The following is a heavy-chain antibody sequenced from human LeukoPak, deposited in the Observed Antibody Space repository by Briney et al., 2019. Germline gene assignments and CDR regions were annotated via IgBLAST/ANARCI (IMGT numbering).Heavy chain of an antibody. CDR3: ARRTIAAAGTYYYYYMDV. CDR2: IYPGDSDT. J-gene: IGHJ6*03. V-gene: IGHV5-51*01. CDR1: GYSFTSYW. D-gene: IGHD6-13*01. Sequence: GESPKISCKGSGYSFTSYWIGWVRQMPGKGLEWMGIIYPGDSDTRYSPSFQGQVTISADKSISTAYLQWSSLKASDTAMYYCARRTIAAAGTYYYYYMDVWGKGTTVTVSS.